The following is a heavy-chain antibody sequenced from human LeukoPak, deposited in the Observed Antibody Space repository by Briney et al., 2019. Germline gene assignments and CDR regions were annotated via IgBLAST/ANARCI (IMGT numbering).Heavy chain of an antibody. D-gene: IGHD2-2*01. CDR1: GFTFSSYW. Sequence: GGSLRLSCAASGFTFSSYWMSWVRQAPGKGLEWVANIKQDGSEKYYVDSVKGRFTISRDNANNSLYLQMNSLRAEDTAVYYCARLKLLWSNYFDYWGQGTLVTVSS. J-gene: IGHJ4*02. V-gene: IGHV3-7*01. CDR2: IKQDGSEK. CDR3: ARLKLLWSNYFDY.